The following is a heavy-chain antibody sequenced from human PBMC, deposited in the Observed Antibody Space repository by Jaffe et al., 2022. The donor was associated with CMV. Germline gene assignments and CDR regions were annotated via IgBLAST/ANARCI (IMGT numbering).Heavy chain of an antibody. J-gene: IGHJ6*02. Sequence: QVQLVQSGAEVKKPGSSVKVSCKASGGTFSSYAISWVRQAPGQGLEWMGGIIPIFGTANYAQKFQGRVTITADESTSTAYMELSSLRSEDTAVYYCARARGYSYGTVKIPYYYYGMDVWGQGTTVTVSS. D-gene: IGHD5-18*01. CDR3: ARARGYSYGTVKIPYYYYGMDV. CDR2: IIPIFGTA. V-gene: IGHV1-69*01. CDR1: GGTFSSYA.